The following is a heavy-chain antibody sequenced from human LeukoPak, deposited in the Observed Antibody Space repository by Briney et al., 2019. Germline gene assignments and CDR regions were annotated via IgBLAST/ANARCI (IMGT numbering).Heavy chain of an antibody. CDR3: ARYCSGGSCYLLRGAFDI. D-gene: IGHD2-15*01. CDR1: AGTFSSYA. Sequence: ASVKVSCKASAGTFSSYAISWVRQAPGQGLEWMGGIISIFGTATYAQKFQGRVTITADESTSTAYMELSSLRSEGTAVYYCARYCSGGSCYLLRGAFDIWGQGTMVTVSS. J-gene: IGHJ3*02. CDR2: IISIFGTA. V-gene: IGHV1-69*13.